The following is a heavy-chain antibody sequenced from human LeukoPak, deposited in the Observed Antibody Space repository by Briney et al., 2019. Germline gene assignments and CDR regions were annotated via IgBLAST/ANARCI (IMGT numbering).Heavy chain of an antibody. V-gene: IGHV4-59*11. J-gene: IGHJ4*02. CDR3: ARIKYVDTAMEREGFDY. D-gene: IGHD5-18*01. CDR2: IFYSGST. CDR1: GGSISSHY. Sequence: PSETLSLTCTVSGGSISSHYWSWIRQPPGKGLEWIGNIFYSGSTNYNPPLMSRVTISIDTSKNQFSLKLTSVTAADTAVYYCARIKYVDTAMEREGFDYWGQGTLVSVSS.